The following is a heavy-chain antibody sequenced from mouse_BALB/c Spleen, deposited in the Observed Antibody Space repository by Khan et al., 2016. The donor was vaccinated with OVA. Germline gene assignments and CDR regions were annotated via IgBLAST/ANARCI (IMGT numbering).Heavy chain of an antibody. CDR3: ATICYGKRYYAMDY. Sequence: QMQLEESGPGLVAPSQSLSITCTVSGFSLTTYGVNWVRQPPGKGLEWLGVIWAGGSTNYNSALMSRLSIRKDKSKSQVFLRMNSLQTDDTAVYYSATICYGKRYYAMDYWGQGTSVTVSS. CDR1: GFSLTTYG. CDR2: IWAGGST. V-gene: IGHV2-9*02. D-gene: IGHD2-1*01. J-gene: IGHJ4*01.